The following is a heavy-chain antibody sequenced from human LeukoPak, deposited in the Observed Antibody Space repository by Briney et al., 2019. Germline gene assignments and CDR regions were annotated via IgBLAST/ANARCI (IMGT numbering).Heavy chain of an antibody. J-gene: IGHJ4*02. CDR2: IYPGDSDT. Sequence: GESLKISCKGSGYSFTSYWIGWVRQMPGKGLEWMGIIYPGDSDTRYSPSFQGQVTISADKSISTAYQQWSSLKASDTAMYYCARRGIAAAGIGLNYFDYWGQGTLVTVSS. CDR1: GYSFTSYW. CDR3: ARRGIAAAGIGLNYFDY. D-gene: IGHD6-13*01. V-gene: IGHV5-51*01.